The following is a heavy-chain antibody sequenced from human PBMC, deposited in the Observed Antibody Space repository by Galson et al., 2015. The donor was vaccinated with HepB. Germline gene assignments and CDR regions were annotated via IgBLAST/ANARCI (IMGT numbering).Heavy chain of an antibody. CDR3: ARDLGYCSGGSCYYFDQ. Sequence: SLRLSCAASGFTFSNYGMHWVRQAPGKGLEWVAVISYDGSNKYDADSVKGRFTISRDNSKSTLYLQMNSLRTEDTAVYYCARDLGYCSGGSCYYFDQWGQGTLDTVSS. CDR1: GFTFSNYG. CDR2: ISYDGSNK. D-gene: IGHD2-15*01. J-gene: IGHJ4*02. V-gene: IGHV3-30*03.